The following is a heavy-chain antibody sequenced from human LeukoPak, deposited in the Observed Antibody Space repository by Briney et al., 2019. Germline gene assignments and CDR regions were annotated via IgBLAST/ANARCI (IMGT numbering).Heavy chain of an antibody. J-gene: IGHJ6*02. CDR3: AREDPQTTVPEGMDV. D-gene: IGHD4-17*01. CDR1: GGSISYYY. Sequence: SETLSLTCTVSGGSISYYYWSWIRQSPGKGLEWIGYIYYSGTTNYNPSLKSRVTISVDTSKNQFSLQLRSVTATDTAVYYCAREDPQTTVPEGMDVWGQGTTVTVSS. V-gene: IGHV4-59*01. CDR2: IYYSGTT.